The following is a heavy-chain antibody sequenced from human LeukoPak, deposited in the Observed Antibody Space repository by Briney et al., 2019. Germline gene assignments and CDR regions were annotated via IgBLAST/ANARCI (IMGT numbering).Heavy chain of an antibody. CDR2: ISAYNGNT. Sequence: ASVKVSCRASGYTFTSYGISWVRQAPGQGLEWLGWISAYNGNTTYAQKPKGRVTMTTDTSTSTAYMELRSLRSDDTAVYYCASVDYYDSSEALDYWGQGTLVTVSS. D-gene: IGHD3-22*01. V-gene: IGHV1-18*01. CDR3: ASVDYYDSSEALDY. CDR1: GYTFTSYG. J-gene: IGHJ4*02.